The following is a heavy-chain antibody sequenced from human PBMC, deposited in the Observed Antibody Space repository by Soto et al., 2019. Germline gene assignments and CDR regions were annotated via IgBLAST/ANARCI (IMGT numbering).Heavy chain of an antibody. CDR3: ARDNGYSYGYTLDH. D-gene: IGHD5-18*01. V-gene: IGHV4-59*01. CDR2: ISYTGST. CDR1: GGSISTYY. J-gene: IGHJ4*02. Sequence: PSETLSLTCTVSGGSISTYYWSWIRQPPGKGLEWIGYISYTGSTNYNPSLKSRVTISVDTSKNQFSLKLSSVTAADTAVYYCARDNGYSYGYTLDHWGQGTLVTVSS.